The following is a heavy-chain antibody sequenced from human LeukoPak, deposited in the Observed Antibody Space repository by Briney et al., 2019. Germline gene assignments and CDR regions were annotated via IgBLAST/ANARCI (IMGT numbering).Heavy chain of an antibody. D-gene: IGHD5-18*01. Sequence: PSETLSLTCTVSGGSISSYYWSWIRQPPGKGLECIGYIYYSGSTNYNPSLKSRVTISVDTSKNQFSLKLSSVTAADTAVYYCASMRATALDYWGQGTLVTVSS. V-gene: IGHV4-59*01. CDR1: GGSISSYY. CDR2: IYYSGST. CDR3: ASMRATALDY. J-gene: IGHJ4*02.